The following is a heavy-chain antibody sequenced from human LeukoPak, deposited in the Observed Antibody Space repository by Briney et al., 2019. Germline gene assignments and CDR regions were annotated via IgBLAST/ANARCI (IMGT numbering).Heavy chain of an antibody. CDR1: GGSISSYY. J-gene: IGHJ5*02. Sequence: SETLSLTCTVSGGSISSYYWSWIRQSPGKGLEWIGYIYYSGSTNFKPSLKSRVTISVDTSKNQFSLKLSSVTAADTAVYYCARASSGWYNWFDPWGQGTLVTVSS. CDR3: ARASSGWYNWFDP. V-gene: IGHV4-59*01. D-gene: IGHD6-19*01. CDR2: IYYSGST.